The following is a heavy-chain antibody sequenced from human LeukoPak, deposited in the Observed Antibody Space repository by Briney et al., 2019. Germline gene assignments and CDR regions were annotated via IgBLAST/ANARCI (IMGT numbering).Heavy chain of an antibody. V-gene: IGHV3-33*01. D-gene: IGHD3-3*01. CDR2: IWYDGSNK. J-gene: IGHJ4*02. Sequence: PGRSLRLSCAASGFTFSSYGMHWVRQAPGKGLEWVAVIWYDGSNKYYADSVKGRFTISRDNSKNTLYLQMNSLRAEDTAVYYCASKKGGYYVHWGQGTLVTVSS. CDR3: ASKKGGYYVH. CDR1: GFTFSSYG.